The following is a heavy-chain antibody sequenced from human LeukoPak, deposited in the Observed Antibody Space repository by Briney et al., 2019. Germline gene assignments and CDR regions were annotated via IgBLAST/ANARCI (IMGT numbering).Heavy chain of an antibody. D-gene: IGHD7-27*01. J-gene: IGHJ4*02. CDR2: IRYDGSNK. Sequence: GGSLRLSCAASGFTFSSYGMHWVRQAPGKGLEWVAFIRYDGSNKYYADSVKGRFTISRDNSKNTLYLQMNSLRAEDTAVYYCAKDPAGELGIDYWGQGTLVTVSS. CDR3: AKDPAGELGIDY. V-gene: IGHV3-30*02. CDR1: GFTFSSYG.